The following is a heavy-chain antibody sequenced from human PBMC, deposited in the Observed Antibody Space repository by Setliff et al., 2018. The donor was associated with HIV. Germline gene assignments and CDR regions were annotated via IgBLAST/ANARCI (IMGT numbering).Heavy chain of an antibody. CDR2: ISPYNGNT. D-gene: IGHD3-9*01. J-gene: IGHJ4*02. CDR1: GYTFTNFG. V-gene: IGHV1-18*01. Sequence: RASVKVSCKASGYTFTNFGISWVRQAPGQGLEWMGWISPYNGNTKYAQKFQGRVTMTTDTSASTAYMELRSLRSDDTAVYYCARDHGILTGYYTDHWGQGTLVTVS. CDR3: ARDHGILTGYYTDH.